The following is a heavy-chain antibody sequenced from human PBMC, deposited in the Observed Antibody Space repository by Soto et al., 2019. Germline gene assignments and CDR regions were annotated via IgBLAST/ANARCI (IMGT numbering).Heavy chain of an antibody. Sequence: GASVKVSCKASGGTFSSYTISWVRQAPGQGLEWMGRIIPILGIANYAQKFQGRVTITADKSTSTAYMELSSLRSEDTAVYYCARVEIFGVAPIDYWGQGTLVTVSS. CDR3: ARVEIFGVAPIDY. J-gene: IGHJ4*02. V-gene: IGHV1-69*02. CDR1: GGTFSSYT. D-gene: IGHD3-3*01. CDR2: IIPILGIA.